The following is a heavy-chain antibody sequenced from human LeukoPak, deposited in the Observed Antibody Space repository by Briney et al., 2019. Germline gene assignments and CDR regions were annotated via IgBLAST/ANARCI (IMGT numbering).Heavy chain of an antibody. CDR1: GFTFSSYN. V-gene: IGHV3-48*01. CDR2: ISSSSNTI. Sequence: GGSLRLFCAASGFTFSSYNMNWVRQAPGKGLEWVSYISSSSNTIYYADSVKGRFTISRDNAKNSLYLQMNSLRAEDTAVYYCATESGTYSGTCFDYWGQGTLVTVSS. CDR3: ATESGTYSGTCFDY. D-gene: IGHD1-26*01. J-gene: IGHJ4*02.